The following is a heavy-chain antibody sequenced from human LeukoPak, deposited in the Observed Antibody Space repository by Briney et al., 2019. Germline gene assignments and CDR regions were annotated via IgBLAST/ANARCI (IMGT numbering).Heavy chain of an antibody. J-gene: IGHJ4*02. D-gene: IGHD3-22*01. CDR2: IYHSGST. V-gene: IGHV4-30-2*01. Sequence: SETLSLTCAVSGGSISSGGYSWSWIRQPPGKGLEWIGYIYHSGSTYYNPSLKSRVTISVDRSKNQFSLKLSSVTAADTAVYYCARANYDTETFFDYWGQGTLVTVSS. CDR3: ARANYDTETFFDY. CDR1: GGSISSGGYS.